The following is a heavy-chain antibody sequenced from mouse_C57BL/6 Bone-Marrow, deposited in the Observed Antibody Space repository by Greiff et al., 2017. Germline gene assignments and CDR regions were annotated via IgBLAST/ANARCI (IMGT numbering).Heavy chain of an antibody. D-gene: IGHD1-1*01. J-gene: IGHJ2*01. CDR1: GYTFTSYW. CDR2: IDPNSGGT. CDR3: ARSSSPSYYGSSPYYFDY. Sequence: VQLQQPGAELVKPGASVKLSCKASGYTFTSYWMHWVKQRPGRGLEWIGRIDPNSGGTKYNEKFKSKATLTVDKPSSTAYMQLSSLTSEDSAVYYCARSSSPSYYGSSPYYFDYWGQGTTLTVSS. V-gene: IGHV1-72*01.